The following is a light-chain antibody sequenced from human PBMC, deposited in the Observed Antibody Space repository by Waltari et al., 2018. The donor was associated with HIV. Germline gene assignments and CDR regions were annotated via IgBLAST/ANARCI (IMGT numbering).Light chain of an antibody. CDR2: DTS. J-gene: IGLJ2*01. CDR1: SGPVTSGHY. Sequence: QAVVTQAPSLTVSPGGTVTLTCSSSSGPVTSGHYPYWFQQKPGQAPRTLIYDTSSRQSWTPTRFSGSLLGGKAALTLSGAQPEDEAEYYCLLSYAGSRPVIFGGGTQLTVL. CDR3: LLSYAGSRPVI. V-gene: IGLV7-46*01.